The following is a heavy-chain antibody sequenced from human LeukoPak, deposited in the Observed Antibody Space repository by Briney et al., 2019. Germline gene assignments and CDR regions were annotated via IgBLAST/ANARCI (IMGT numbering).Heavy chain of an antibody. D-gene: IGHD2-21*02. CDR2: ISYDGSNK. CDR3: AREAVVVTAIYYYYYGMDV. Sequence: GGPLRLSCAASGFTFSSYGMHWVRQAPGKGLEWVAVISYDGSNKYYADSVKGRFTISRDNAKNSLYLQMNSLRAEDTAVYYCAREAVVVTAIYYYYYGMDVWGQGTTVTVSS. CDR1: GFTFSSYG. V-gene: IGHV3-30*03. J-gene: IGHJ6*02.